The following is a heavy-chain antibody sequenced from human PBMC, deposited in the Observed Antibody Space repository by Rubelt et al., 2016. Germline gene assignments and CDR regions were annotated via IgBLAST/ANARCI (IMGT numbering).Heavy chain of an antibody. V-gene: IGHV4-39*07. CDR3: ARVPYYDILTGYYGWYFDL. D-gene: IGHD3-9*01. CDR2: GGST. J-gene: IGHJ2*01. Sequence: GGSTYYNPSLKSRVTISVDTSKNQFSLKLSSVTAADTAVYYCARVPYYDILTGYYGWYFDLWGRGTLVTVSS.